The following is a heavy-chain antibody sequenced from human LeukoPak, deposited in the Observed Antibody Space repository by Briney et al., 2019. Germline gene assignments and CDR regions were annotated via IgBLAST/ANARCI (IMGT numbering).Heavy chain of an antibody. V-gene: IGHV1-18*01. J-gene: IGHJ3*02. CDR1: GDTFTSYG. CDR2: ISAYNGNT. CDR3: ARDQDGFDI. Sequence: ASVKVSCEASGDTFTSYGISCGCQAPGQGLEWMGWISAYNGNTNYAQKLQGRVTMTTDTSTSTAYMELRSLRSDDTAVYYCARDQDGFDIWGQGTMVTVSS.